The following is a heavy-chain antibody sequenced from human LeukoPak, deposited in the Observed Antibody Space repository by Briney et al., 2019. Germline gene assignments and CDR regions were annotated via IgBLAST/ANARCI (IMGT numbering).Heavy chain of an antibody. V-gene: IGHV3-30*02. D-gene: IGHD6-19*01. CDR1: GFTFSSYG. CDR3: ATSFLAVFSFDH. J-gene: IGHJ4*02. Sequence: GGSLRLSCAASGFTFSSYGMHWVRQAPGKGLEWVAFIRYDGSNKYYADSVKGRFTISRDNSKNTLYLQMNSLRSEDTAVYYCATSFLAVFSFDHWGQGTLVAVSS. CDR2: IRYDGSNK.